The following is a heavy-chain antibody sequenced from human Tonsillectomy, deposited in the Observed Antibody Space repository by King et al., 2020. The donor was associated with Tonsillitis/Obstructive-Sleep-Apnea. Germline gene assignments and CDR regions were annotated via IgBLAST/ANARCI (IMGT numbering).Heavy chain of an antibody. Sequence: VQLVESGGGVVQPGRSLRLFCAASGFTFSSYGMHWVRQAPGKGLEWVAVIWYDGSNKYYADSVKGRFTISRDNSKNTLYLQMNSLRVEDTAVYYCASLYGSGSYYNEDYWGQGTLVTVSS. CDR3: ASLYGSGSYYNEDY. CDR2: IWYDGSNK. CDR1: GFTFSSYG. D-gene: IGHD3-10*01. J-gene: IGHJ4*02. V-gene: IGHV3-33*01.